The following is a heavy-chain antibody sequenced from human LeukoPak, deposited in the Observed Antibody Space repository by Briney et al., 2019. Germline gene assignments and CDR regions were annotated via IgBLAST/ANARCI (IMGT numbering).Heavy chain of an antibody. Sequence: ASVKVSYKASGYTFTSYDINWVRQATGQGLEWMGWMNPNSGNTGYAQKFQGRVTMTRNTSISTAYMELSSLRSEDTAVYYCARARGPTAVNWFDPWGQGTLVTVSS. CDR1: GYTFTSYD. CDR3: ARARGPTAVNWFDP. J-gene: IGHJ5*02. D-gene: IGHD4-17*01. V-gene: IGHV1-8*01. CDR2: MNPNSGNT.